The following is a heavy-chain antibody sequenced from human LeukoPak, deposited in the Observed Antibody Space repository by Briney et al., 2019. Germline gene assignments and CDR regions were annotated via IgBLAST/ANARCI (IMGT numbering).Heavy chain of an antibody. CDR2: IRYDGSNK. D-gene: IGHD4-17*01. V-gene: IGHV3-30*02. CDR3: AKPDRLPPTVTTLPPLDY. J-gene: IGHJ4*02. CDR1: GFTFSSYG. Sequence: PGGSLRLSCAASGFTFSSYGMHWVRQAPGKGLEWVAFIRYDGSNKYYADSVKGRFTISRDNSKNTLYLQMSSLRAEDTAVYYCAKPDRLPPTVTTLPPLDYWGQGTLVTVSS.